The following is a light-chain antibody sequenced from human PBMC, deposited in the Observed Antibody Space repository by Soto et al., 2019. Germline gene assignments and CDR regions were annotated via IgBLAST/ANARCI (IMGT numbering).Light chain of an antibody. CDR1: SSDVGGYNY. Sequence: QPVLTQPPSASGSPGQSVTISCTGSSSDVGGYNYVSWYQQHPGKAPKLMIYEVSKRPSGVPDRLSGSKSGNTASLTVSGLQAEDEADYYWSSYGGSNTVVFGGGTKLTVL. V-gene: IGLV2-8*01. CDR2: EVS. CDR3: SSYGGSNTVV. J-gene: IGLJ2*01.